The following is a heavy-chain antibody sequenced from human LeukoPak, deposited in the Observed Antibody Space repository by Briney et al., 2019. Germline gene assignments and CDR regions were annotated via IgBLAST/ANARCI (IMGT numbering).Heavy chain of an antibody. V-gene: IGHV1-69*06. CDR1: GGTFSSYA. CDR3: ARVNRVAAAGTSLEA. D-gene: IGHD6-13*01. J-gene: IGHJ5*02. CDR2: IIPIFGTA. Sequence: SVKVSCKASGGTFSSYAISWVRQAPGQGLEWMGGIIPIFGTANYAQKFQGRVTITADKSTSTAYMELSSLRSEDTAVYYCARVNRVAAAGTSLEAWGQGTLVTVSS.